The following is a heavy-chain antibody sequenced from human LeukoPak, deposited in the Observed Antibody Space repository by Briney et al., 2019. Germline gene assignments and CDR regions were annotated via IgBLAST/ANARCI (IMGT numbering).Heavy chain of an antibody. V-gene: IGHV3-33*08. CDR3: ARDRTVTNPHVYDYYGMDV. J-gene: IGHJ6*02. CDR1: GFTFSSYW. CDR2: IWYDGSNK. Sequence: GGSLRLSCAASGFTFSSYWMNWARQAPGKGLEWVAVIWYDGSNKYYADSVKGRFTISRDNSKNTLYLQMNSLRAEDTAVYYCARDRTVTNPHVYDYYGMDVWGQGTTVTVSS. D-gene: IGHD4-17*01.